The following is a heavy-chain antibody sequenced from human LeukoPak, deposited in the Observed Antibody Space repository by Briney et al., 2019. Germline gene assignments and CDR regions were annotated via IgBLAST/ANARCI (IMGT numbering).Heavy chain of an antibody. CDR3: TKELHVAVAVADYYYFYMDV. V-gene: IGHV3-23*01. D-gene: IGHD6-19*01. Sequence: GGSLRLSWAASGFAFSSFAMGWVRQSPGKGLEWLSTINGGGNTTFYADSVKGRFTISRDNSKNTLYLHMDNLRPDDTAIYYCTKELHVAVAVADYYYFYMDVWGRGTAVTVSS. CDR1: GFAFSSFA. J-gene: IGHJ6*03. CDR2: INGGGNTT.